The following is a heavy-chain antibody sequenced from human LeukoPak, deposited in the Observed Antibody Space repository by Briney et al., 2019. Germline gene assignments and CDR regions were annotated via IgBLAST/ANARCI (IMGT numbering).Heavy chain of an antibody. V-gene: IGHV1-69*13. D-gene: IGHD5-18*01. Sequence: SVKVSCKASGGTFSSYAISWVRQAPGQGLEWMGGIIPIFGTANYAQKFQGRVTITADESTSTAYMELSSLRSEDTAVYYCARDGRLRNGYDNFYIWGQGTLVTVSS. CDR1: GGTFSSYA. CDR3: ARDGRLRNGYDNFYI. CDR2: IIPIFGTA. J-gene: IGHJ4*02.